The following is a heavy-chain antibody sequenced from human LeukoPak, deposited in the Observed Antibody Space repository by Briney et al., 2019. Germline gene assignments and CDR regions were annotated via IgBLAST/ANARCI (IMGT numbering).Heavy chain of an antibody. CDR1: GDSISSSSYY. CDR2: IYYSGST. CDR3: ARRGRYGSGKVAFDY. D-gene: IGHD3-10*01. J-gene: IGHJ4*02. Sequence: PSETLSLTCTVSGDSISSSSYYWGWIRQPPGKGLEWIGTIYYSGSTYYNPSLKSRVTISQDTSKNQFSLKLSSVTAADTAVYYCARRGRYGSGKVAFDYWGQGTLVTVSS. V-gene: IGHV4-39*07.